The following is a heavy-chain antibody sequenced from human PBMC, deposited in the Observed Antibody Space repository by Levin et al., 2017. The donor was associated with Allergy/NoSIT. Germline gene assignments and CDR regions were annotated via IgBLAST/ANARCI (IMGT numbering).Heavy chain of an antibody. CDR2: FDPEDGET. Sequence: GESLKISCKVSGYTLTNLAMHWVRQAPGKGLEWMGGFDPEDGETFYAQKFQGRVTMTEDTDTAYMELSSLRSDDTAVYYCATDGGGQYTYFDFWGQGTLVTVSS. V-gene: IGHV1-24*01. CDR1: GYTLTNLA. D-gene: IGHD2-15*01. CDR3: ATDGGGQYTYFDF. J-gene: IGHJ4*02.